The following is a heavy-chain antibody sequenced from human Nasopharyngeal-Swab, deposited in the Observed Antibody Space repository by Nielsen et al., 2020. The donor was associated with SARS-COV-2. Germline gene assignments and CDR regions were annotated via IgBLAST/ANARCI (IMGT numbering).Heavy chain of an antibody. D-gene: IGHD2-21*02. Sequence: SLKISCAASGFTFDDYAMHWVRQDPGKGPEWVSGILRESGTIGYADSVRGRFTISRDNAKDSLYLEMNSLRPEDTALYYCVKDMGTVTAGLGYWGQGTLVTVSA. V-gene: IGHV3-9*01. CDR1: GFTFDDYA. CDR3: VKDMGTVTAGLGY. CDR2: ILRESGTI. J-gene: IGHJ4*02.